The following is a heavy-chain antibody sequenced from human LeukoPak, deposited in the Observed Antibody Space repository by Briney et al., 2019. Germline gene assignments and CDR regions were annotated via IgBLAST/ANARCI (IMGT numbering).Heavy chain of an antibody. CDR1: GYSFTSYW. CDR2: IYPGDSDT. CDR3: ARRKIEMPTILTAFDI. J-gene: IGHJ3*02. V-gene: IGHV5-51*01. Sequence: GESLKISCKGSGYSFTSYWIGWVRQMPGEGLEWMGIIYPGDSDTRYSPSFQGQVTISADKSISTAYLQWSSLKASDTAMYYCARRKIEMPTILTAFDIWGQGTLVTVSS. D-gene: IGHD5-24*01.